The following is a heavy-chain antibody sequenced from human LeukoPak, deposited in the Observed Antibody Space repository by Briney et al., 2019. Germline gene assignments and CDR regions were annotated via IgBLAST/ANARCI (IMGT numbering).Heavy chain of an antibody. CDR2: INPSDGST. CDR1: GYTFTSYY. D-gene: IGHD3-3*01. J-gene: IGHJ4*02. Sequence: ASVKVSCKASGYTFTSYYMHWVRQAPGQGLEWMGIINPSDGSTSYAQKFQGRVTMTRDTSTSTVYMELSSLRSEDTAVYYCAREESDHNFWSGGDFWGQETLVTVST. CDR3: AREESDHNFWSGGDF. V-gene: IGHV1-46*01.